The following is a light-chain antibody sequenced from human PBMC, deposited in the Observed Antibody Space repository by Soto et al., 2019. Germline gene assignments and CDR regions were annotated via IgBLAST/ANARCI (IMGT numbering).Light chain of an antibody. Sequence: DIVLTQSPGTLSLSPVARANLSCSASQSISSSYFAWYQQKPGQAPRLLVYGVSSRATDVPDRFSGSGSGTDFTLTISRLEPEDFAVYYCQQYENSPITFGQGTRLEIK. CDR3: QQYENSPIT. V-gene: IGKV3-20*01. CDR1: QSISSSY. CDR2: GVS. J-gene: IGKJ5*01.